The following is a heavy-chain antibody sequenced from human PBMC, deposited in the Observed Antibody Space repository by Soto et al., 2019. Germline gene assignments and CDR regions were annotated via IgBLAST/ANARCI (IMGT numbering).Heavy chain of an antibody. CDR3: ARVRPQDIVLVPAANYWFDP. V-gene: IGHV3-11*01. Sequence: GGSLRLSCAASGFTFSDYYMSWIRQAPGKGLEWVSYISSSGSTIYYADSVKGRFTISRDNAKNSLYLQMNSLRAEDTAVYYCARVRPQDIVLVPAANYWFDPWGQGTLVTVSS. J-gene: IGHJ5*02. D-gene: IGHD2-2*01. CDR2: ISSSGSTI. CDR1: GFTFSDYY.